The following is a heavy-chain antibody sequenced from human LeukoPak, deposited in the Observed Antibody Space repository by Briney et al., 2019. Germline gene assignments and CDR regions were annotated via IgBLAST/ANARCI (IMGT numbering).Heavy chain of an antibody. CDR2: ISGSGGST. D-gene: IGHD1-26*01. CDR3: AKPKVGAKYYYGMDV. V-gene: IGHV3-23*01. J-gene: IGHJ6*02. CDR1: GFTFSSYA. Sequence: GGSLRLSGAASGFTFSSYAMNWVRQAPGKGLEWVSAISGSGGSTYYADSVKGRFTISRDNSKNTVYLQMNSLRAEDMAVYYCAKPKVGAKYYYGMDVWGQGTTVTVSS.